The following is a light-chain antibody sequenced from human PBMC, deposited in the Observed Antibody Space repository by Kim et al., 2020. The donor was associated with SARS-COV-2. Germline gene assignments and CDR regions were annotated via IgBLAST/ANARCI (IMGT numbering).Light chain of an antibody. CDR1: QSVNRY. CDR2: HAS. Sequence: TVHRATLSCRASQSVNRYLAWYQQKPGQTPRLLIYHASTRATGVPARFSGSGSGTDFTLTISSLEPEDFAVYYCLQRGSWPPKYSFGQGTKLEI. J-gene: IGKJ2*01. CDR3: LQRGSWPPKYS. V-gene: IGKV3-11*01.